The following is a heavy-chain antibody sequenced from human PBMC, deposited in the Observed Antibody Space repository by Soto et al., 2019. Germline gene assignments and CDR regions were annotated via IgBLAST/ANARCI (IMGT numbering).Heavy chain of an antibody. J-gene: IGHJ5*02. CDR1: GCNFTTYW. D-gene: IGHD3-10*01. CDR2: IYPGDSDT. CDR3: ARGYYYGDQNWSDP. Sequence: ESLKISGKGSGCNFTTYWIGWVRQMHGKGLEWMGIIYPGDSDTRYSPSFQGQVTISADKSISTTYLQWSSLKASDTAMYYCARGYYYGDQNWSDPWGQGTLVTVSS. V-gene: IGHV5-51*01.